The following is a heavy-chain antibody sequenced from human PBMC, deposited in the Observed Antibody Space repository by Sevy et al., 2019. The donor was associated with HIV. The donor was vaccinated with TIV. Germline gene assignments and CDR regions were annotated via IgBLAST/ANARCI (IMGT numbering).Heavy chain of an antibody. Sequence: GGSLRLSCAASGFTFSSYSMNWVRQAPGKGLEWVSSISSSSGYIYYADSVKGRFTISRDNAKNSLYLQMNSLRAEDTAVYYCARVFFRLPSLDYYYGIDVWGQGTTVTVSS. CDR2: ISSSSGYI. V-gene: IGHV3-21*01. CDR3: ARVFFRLPSLDYYYGIDV. CDR1: GFTFSSYS. D-gene: IGHD3-16*01. J-gene: IGHJ6*02.